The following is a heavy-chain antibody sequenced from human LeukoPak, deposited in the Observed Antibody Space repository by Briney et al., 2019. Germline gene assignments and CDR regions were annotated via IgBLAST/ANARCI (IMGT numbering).Heavy chain of an antibody. CDR2: IWGSGGST. CDR3: AKKAVVVIINVAFDY. J-gene: IGHJ4*02. CDR1: GFNFSSYA. V-gene: IGHV3-23*01. Sequence: GGSLRLPCAVSGFNFSSYAMRWLREAPGEALEWVSAIWGSGGSTYRGDSVKGGFTISRENSKNTLYLQMNSLRAEDTAVYYCAKKAVVVIINVAFDYWGQGTLVTVSS. D-gene: IGHD3-22*01.